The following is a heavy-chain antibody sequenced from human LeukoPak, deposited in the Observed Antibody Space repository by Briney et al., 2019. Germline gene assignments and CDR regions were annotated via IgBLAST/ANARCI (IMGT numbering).Heavy chain of an antibody. D-gene: IGHD6-13*01. CDR3: ARDGLAAAGSSSNWFDP. V-gene: IGHV1-18*01. Sequence: EWMGCISDYNGNTNYAQKLQGRVTMTTDTSTSTAYMELRSLRSDDTAVYYCARDGLAAAGSSSNWFDPWGQGTLVTVSS. CDR2: ISDYNGNT. J-gene: IGHJ5*02.